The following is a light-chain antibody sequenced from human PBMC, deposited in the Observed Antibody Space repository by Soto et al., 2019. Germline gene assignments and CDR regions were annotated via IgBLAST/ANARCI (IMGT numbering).Light chain of an antibody. CDR3: QQRSNWPPWT. J-gene: IGKJ1*01. V-gene: IGKV3-11*01. Sequence: EIVLTQSPATLSLSPGERATLSCRASQSVSSYLAWYQQKPGQAPRLLIYDASNRATGIPARFSGSGSGTDFTLTLSSLEPEDVAVYYCQQRSNWPPWTFDQETKVAIK. CDR2: DAS. CDR1: QSVSSY.